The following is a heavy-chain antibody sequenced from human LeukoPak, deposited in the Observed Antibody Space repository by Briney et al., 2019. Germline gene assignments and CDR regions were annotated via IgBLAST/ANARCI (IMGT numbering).Heavy chain of an antibody. Sequence: ASVKVSCKVSGYTLTELSMHWVRQAPGKGLEWMGGFDPEDGETIYAQKSQGRVTMTEDTSTDTAYMELSSLRSEDTAVYYCATGVLHSNYLFDYWGQGTLVTVSS. J-gene: IGHJ4*02. CDR1: GYTLTELS. CDR3: ATGVLHSNYLFDY. V-gene: IGHV1-24*01. D-gene: IGHD4-11*01. CDR2: FDPEDGET.